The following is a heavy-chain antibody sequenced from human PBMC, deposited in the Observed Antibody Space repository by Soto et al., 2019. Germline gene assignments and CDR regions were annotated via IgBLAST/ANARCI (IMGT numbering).Heavy chain of an antibody. D-gene: IGHD2-8*01. CDR2: ISAYNGNT. Sequence: QVQLVQSGAEVKKPGASVKVSCKASGYTFTSYGISWVRQAPGQGLEWMGWISAYNGNTNYAQKRQGRVTMTTDTSTSTAYMELRSLRSDDTAVYYCAREVGYCTNGVCYYKKYGMDVWGQGTTVTVSS. CDR1: GYTFTSYG. J-gene: IGHJ6*02. V-gene: IGHV1-18*04. CDR3: AREVGYCTNGVCYYKKYGMDV.